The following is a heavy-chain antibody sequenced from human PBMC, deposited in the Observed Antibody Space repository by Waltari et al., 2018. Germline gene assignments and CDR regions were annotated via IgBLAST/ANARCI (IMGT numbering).Heavy chain of an antibody. CDR3: ARRSYETSGCFDY. Sequence: QVQLQESGPGLVKPSETLSLTCAVSGYSISSGYYWGWIRQPPGKGLEWIGSIYHSGSTYYNPSLKSRVTISIDTSRNQFSLTLRSVTAADTAVYYCARRSYETSGCFDYWGQGALVTVSS. CDR2: IYHSGST. CDR1: GYSISSGYY. V-gene: IGHV4-38-2*01. D-gene: IGHD3-22*01. J-gene: IGHJ4*02.